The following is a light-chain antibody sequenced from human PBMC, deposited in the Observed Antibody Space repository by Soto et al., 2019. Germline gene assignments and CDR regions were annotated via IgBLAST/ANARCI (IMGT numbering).Light chain of an antibody. CDR3: QQYDNFPLT. J-gene: IGKJ4*01. CDR2: DAS. V-gene: IGKV1-33*01. CDR1: QDISNY. Sequence: DIQMTQSPSSLSASVGDRVTITCQASQDISNYLNWYQQKPGKAPKLLIYDASNLATGVPSRFSGRGSGTDFTFTISSLQPEDIATYYCQQYDNFPLTFGGGTKVEFK.